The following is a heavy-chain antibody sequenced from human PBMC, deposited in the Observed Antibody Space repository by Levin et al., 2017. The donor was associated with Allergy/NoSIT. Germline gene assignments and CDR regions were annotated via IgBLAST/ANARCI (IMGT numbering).Heavy chain of an antibody. CDR2: ISSSSSYI. J-gene: IGHJ4*02. CDR3: ARDAEMVTSGDY. Sequence: PGGSLRLSCAASGFTFSSYSMNWVRQAPGKGLEWVSSISSSSSYIYYADSVKGRFTISRDNAKNSLYLQMNSLRAEDTAVYYCARDAEMVTSGDYWGQGTLVTVSS. V-gene: IGHV3-21*01. D-gene: IGHD5-24*01. CDR1: GFTFSSYS.